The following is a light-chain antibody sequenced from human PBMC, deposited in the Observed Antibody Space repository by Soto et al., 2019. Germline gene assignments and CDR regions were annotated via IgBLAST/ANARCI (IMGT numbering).Light chain of an antibody. CDR2: EGS. Sequence: QSALTQPASVSGSPGQSITISRTGTTSDVGSYNLVSWYQQHPDKAPKLMIYEGSKRPSGVSNRFSGSKSGNTASLTISGLPAEDDSDYYCCSSAGSSTYVFGPWNKVTVL. CDR3: CSSAGSSTYV. V-gene: IGLV2-23*01. J-gene: IGLJ1*01. CDR1: TSDVGSYNL.